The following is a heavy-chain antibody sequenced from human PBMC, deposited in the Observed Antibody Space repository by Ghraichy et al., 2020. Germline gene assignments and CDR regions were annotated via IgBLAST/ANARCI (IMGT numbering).Heavy chain of an antibody. D-gene: IGHD4-17*01. CDR1: GYSFTSYW. Sequence: GESLNISCKGSGYSFTSYWIGWVRQMPGKGLEWMAIIYPDDSDTKYSPSFQGQVTISADKSISTAYLQWSSLKASDTAIYYCARHSGYKTTVTTYQDYWGQGTLVTVSS. J-gene: IGHJ4*02. CDR2: IYPDDSDT. CDR3: ARHSGYKTTVTTYQDY. V-gene: IGHV5-51*01.